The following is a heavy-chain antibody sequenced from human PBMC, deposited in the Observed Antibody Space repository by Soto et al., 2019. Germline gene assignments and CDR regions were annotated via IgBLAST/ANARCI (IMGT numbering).Heavy chain of an antibody. J-gene: IGHJ6*03. CDR2: ISGSGGST. Sequence: GGSLRFSCAASGFTFSSYAMSWVRQAPGKGLEWVSAISGSGGSTYYADSVKGRFTISRDNSKNTLYLQMNSLRAEDTAVYYCAKFFDRFGELSGPDYMDVWGKGTTVTVSS. CDR1: GFTFSSYA. D-gene: IGHD3-10*01. V-gene: IGHV3-23*01. CDR3: AKFFDRFGELSGPDYMDV.